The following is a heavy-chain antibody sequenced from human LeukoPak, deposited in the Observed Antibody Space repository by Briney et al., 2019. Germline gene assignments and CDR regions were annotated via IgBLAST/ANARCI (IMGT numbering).Heavy chain of an antibody. CDR2: IYYSGST. Sequence: PSETLSLTCTVSGGSISSYYWSWIRQPPGKGLEWIGYIYYSGSTNYNPSLKSRVTISVDTSKNQFSLKLSSVTAADTAVYYCARQLAVAGTGLDYWGQGTLVIVSS. J-gene: IGHJ4*02. V-gene: IGHV4-59*08. D-gene: IGHD6-19*01. CDR1: GGSISSYY. CDR3: ARQLAVAGTGLDY.